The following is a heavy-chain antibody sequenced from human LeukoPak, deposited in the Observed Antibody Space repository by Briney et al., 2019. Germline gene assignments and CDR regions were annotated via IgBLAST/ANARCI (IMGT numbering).Heavy chain of an antibody. V-gene: IGHV4-4*07. J-gene: IGHJ4*02. D-gene: IGHD3-22*01. Sequence: SETLSLTCTVSGGSISSYYWSWIRQPAGKGLEWIGRIYTSGSTNYNPSFKSRVTMSVDKSKNQFSLKLSSVTAADTAVYYCARDAYDSSGYSFDYWGQGTLVTVSS. CDR1: GGSISSYY. CDR2: IYTSGST. CDR3: ARDAYDSSGYSFDY.